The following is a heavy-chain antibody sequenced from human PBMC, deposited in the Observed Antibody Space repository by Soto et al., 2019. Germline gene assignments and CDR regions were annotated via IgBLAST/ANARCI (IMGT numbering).Heavy chain of an antibody. CDR1: GGTFSSYA. J-gene: IGHJ6*02. CDR2: IIPIFGTV. V-gene: IGHV1-69*12. Sequence: QVQLVQSGAAVKKPGSSVKVSCKASGGTFSSYAISWVRQAPGQGLEWMGGIIPIFGTVNYAQKFQGRVTITADESTRIAYMELISLRSEDTAVYYCARHDCISSSCYYYYYYGMDVWGQGTTVTVSS. CDR3: ARHDCISSSCYYYYYYGMDV. D-gene: IGHD2-2*01.